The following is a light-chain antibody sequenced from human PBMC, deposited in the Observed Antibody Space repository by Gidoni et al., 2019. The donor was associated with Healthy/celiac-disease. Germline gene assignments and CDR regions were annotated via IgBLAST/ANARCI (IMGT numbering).Light chain of an antibody. J-gene: IGKJ1*01. Sequence: AIRITQSPSSLSASTGDRVTITCRASQGISSYLAWYQQKPGKAPKLLIYAASTLQSGVPSRFSGSGSGTDFTLTISCLQSEDLATYYCQQYYSYPWTFXXXTKVEIK. CDR3: QQYYSYPWT. CDR2: AAS. CDR1: QGISSY. V-gene: IGKV1-8*01.